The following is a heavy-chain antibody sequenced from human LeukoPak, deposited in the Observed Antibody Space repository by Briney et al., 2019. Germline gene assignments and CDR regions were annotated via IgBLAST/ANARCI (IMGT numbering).Heavy chain of an antibody. CDR3: ARAKDSSGYYYDAFDI. Sequence: SETLSLTCTVSGGSISSSSYYWGWIRQPPGKGLEWIGSIYYSGSTYYNPSLKSRVTISVDTSKNQFPLKLSSVTAADTAVYYCARAKDSSGYYYDAFDIWGQGTMVSVSS. CDR1: GGSISSSSYY. V-gene: IGHV4-39*01. J-gene: IGHJ3*02. D-gene: IGHD3-22*01. CDR2: IYYSGST.